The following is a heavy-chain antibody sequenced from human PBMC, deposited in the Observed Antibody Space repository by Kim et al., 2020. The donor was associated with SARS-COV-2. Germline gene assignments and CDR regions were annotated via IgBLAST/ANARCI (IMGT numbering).Heavy chain of an antibody. CDR1: GGTFSSYA. J-gene: IGHJ6*02. D-gene: IGHD5-18*01. CDR2: IIPIFGTA. CDR3: AIADTAMVTGFYYYYGMDV. Sequence: SVKVSCKASGGTFSSYAISWVRQAPGQGLEWMGGIIPIFGTANYAQKFQGRVTITADESTSTAYMELSSLRSEDTAVYYCAIADTAMVTGFYYYYGMDVWGQGTTVTVSS. V-gene: IGHV1-69*13.